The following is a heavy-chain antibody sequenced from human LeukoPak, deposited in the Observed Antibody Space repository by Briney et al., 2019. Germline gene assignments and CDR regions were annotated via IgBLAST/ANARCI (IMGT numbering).Heavy chain of an antibody. CDR3: AREGYYDSSGYYWTIDY. V-gene: IGHV4-61*08. J-gene: IGHJ4*02. Sequence: PSETLTLTCAVSGGSISSGGYSWSWIRQPPGKGLEWIGYIYYSGSTNYNPSLKSRVTISVDTSKNQFSLKLSSVTAADTAVYYCAREGYYDSSGYYWTIDYWGQGTLVTVSS. CDR1: GGSISSGGYS. D-gene: IGHD3-22*01. CDR2: IYYSGST.